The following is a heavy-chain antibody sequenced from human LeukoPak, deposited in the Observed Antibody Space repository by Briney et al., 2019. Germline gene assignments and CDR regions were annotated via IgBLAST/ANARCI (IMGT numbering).Heavy chain of an antibody. J-gene: IGHJ4*02. CDR2: INPKSGGT. V-gene: IGHV1-2*02. Sequence: ASVKVSCKTSGYTFTGYYMHWVRQAPGQGLEYMGWINPKSGGTNYAQKFQGRVTMTTDTSISTASMELSRLTSDDTAVYYCARCGEVEGSATYSFPFDYWGQGTLVTVSS. CDR3: ARCGEVEGSATYSFPFDY. D-gene: IGHD3-10*01. CDR1: GYTFTGYY.